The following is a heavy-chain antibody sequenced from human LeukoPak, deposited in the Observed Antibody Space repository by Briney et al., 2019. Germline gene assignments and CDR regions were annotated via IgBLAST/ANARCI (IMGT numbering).Heavy chain of an antibody. J-gene: IGHJ4*02. CDR3: ARADGGQIDY. Sequence: PSQTLSLTCAVSGGSISSGGYSWSWIRQPPGKGLEWIGYIYHSGSTYYNPSLKSRVTISVDRSKNQFSLKLSSVTAADTAVYYCARADGGQIDYWGRGTLVTVSS. CDR2: IYHSGST. CDR1: GGSISSGGYS. V-gene: IGHV4-30-2*01.